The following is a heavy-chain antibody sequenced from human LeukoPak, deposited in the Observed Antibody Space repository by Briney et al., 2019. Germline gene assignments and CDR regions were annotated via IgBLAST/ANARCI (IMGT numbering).Heavy chain of an antibody. CDR3: AGARTIFGEGPFTY. Sequence: ASVKVSCKASGYTFTSYAMHWVRQAPGQRLEWMGWINAGNGNTKYSQKFQGRVTITRDTSASTAYMELSSLRSEDTAVYYCAGARTIFGEGPFTYWGQGTLVTVSS. CDR2: INAGNGNT. J-gene: IGHJ4*02. D-gene: IGHD3-3*01. V-gene: IGHV1-3*01. CDR1: GYTFTSYA.